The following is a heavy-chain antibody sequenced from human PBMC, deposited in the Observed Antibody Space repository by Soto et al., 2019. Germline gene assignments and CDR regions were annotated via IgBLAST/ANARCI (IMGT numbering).Heavy chain of an antibody. CDR3: AREWGGLSFGA. V-gene: IGHV3-74*01. Sequence: EVQLVESGGGLVQPGGSLRLSCVTSGFTFSSFWMHWVRQVPGRGLVWVSRINYDGTTTNYADSVKGRFTISRDNAKCLLSLVVNSLTDGDPAVYLCAREWGGLSFGAGGQGALVTVSS. J-gene: IGHJ4*02. CDR1: GFTFSSFW. CDR2: INYDGTTT. D-gene: IGHD3-10*01.